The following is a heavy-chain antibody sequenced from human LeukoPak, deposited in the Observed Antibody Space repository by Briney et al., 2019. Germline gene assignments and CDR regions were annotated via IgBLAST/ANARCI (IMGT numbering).Heavy chain of an antibody. V-gene: IGHV1-2*02. J-gene: IGHJ4*02. CDR2: INPSSGDT. D-gene: IGHD5-12*01. CDR3: AGDPRGTYDY. CDR1: GYTFTAAYN. Sequence: ASLKVSCKASGYTFTAAYNIHWLRQAPGQGPEFMGWINPSSGDTRYAQKFQGRVTVTRDTVISTAYMELSSLTSDDTAVYYCAGDPRGTYDYWGQGTLVTVSS.